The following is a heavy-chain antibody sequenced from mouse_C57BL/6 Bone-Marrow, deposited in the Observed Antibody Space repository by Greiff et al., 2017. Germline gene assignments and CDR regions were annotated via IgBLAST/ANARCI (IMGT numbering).Heavy chain of an antibody. J-gene: IGHJ2*01. CDR2: IHPNSGST. D-gene: IGHD1-1*01. CDR3: ARGIPYYITTVVDY. Sequence: QVQLQQPGAELVKPGASVKLSCKASGYTFTSYWMHWVKQRPGQGLEWIGMIHPNSGSTNYNEKFKSKATLTVDKSSSTAYMQLSSLTSEDSAVYYCARGIPYYITTVVDYWGQGTTRTVSS. V-gene: IGHV1-64*01. CDR1: GYTFTSYW.